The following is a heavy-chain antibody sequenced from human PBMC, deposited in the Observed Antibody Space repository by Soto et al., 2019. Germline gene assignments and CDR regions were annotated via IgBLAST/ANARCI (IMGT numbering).Heavy chain of an antibody. D-gene: IGHD6-13*01. CDR3: ALGSSSSLYYYYGMDV. CDR1: GYTFTSYG. V-gene: IGHV1-18*04. J-gene: IGHJ6*02. Sequence: ASVKVSCKDSGYTFTSYGISWVRQAPVQWLEWMGCISAYNGNTNYAQKLQGRVTMTTDTSTSTAYMELRSLRSDDTAVYYCALGSSSSLYYYYGMDVWGQGTTVTVSS. CDR2: ISAYNGNT.